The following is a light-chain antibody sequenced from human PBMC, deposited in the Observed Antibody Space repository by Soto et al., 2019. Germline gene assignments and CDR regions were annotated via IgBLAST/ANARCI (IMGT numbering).Light chain of an antibody. CDR2: KAS. Sequence: DIQMTQSPSTLSASVGDRVTITCRASQSISSWLAWYQQKPGKAPKLLIYKASNLESGVPSRFSGSGSGSEFTLTISSLQADDFATYYCQHYNNYSLTFGGGTKVEI. V-gene: IGKV1-5*03. J-gene: IGKJ4*01. CDR1: QSISSW. CDR3: QHYNNYSLT.